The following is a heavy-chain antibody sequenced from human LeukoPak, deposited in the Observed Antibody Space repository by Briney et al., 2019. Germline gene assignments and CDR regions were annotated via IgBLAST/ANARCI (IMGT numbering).Heavy chain of an antibody. V-gene: IGHV3-23*01. CDR3: AKDGTFRDFWTNYFDY. Sequence: GGSLRLSCAASGFTFSSYAMSWVRQAPGKGLEWVSAISGSGGGTYYADSVKGRFTISRDNSKNTLYLQMNSLRAEDTAVYYCAKDGTFRDFWTNYFDYWGQGTLVTVSS. CDR2: ISGSGGGT. J-gene: IGHJ4*02. CDR1: GFTFSSYA. D-gene: IGHD3/OR15-3a*01.